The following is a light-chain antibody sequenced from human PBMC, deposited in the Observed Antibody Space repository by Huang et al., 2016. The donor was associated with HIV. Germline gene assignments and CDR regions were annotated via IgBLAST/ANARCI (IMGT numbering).Light chain of an antibody. CDR3: QQYVNLPRT. CDR2: DAS. Sequence: DIQMTQSPSSLSASVGDRVIITCQASQDISNYLNWYQRKPGKAPKLLIYDASNLETGVPSRFSGSGSGTDFTFTISSLQPEDIATYYCQQYVNLPRTFGQGTKLEIK. CDR1: QDISNY. J-gene: IGKJ2*01. V-gene: IGKV1-33*01.